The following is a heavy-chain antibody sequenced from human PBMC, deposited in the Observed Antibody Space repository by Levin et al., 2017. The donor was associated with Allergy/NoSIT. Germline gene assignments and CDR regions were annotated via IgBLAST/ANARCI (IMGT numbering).Heavy chain of an antibody. CDR2: INHSGST. CDR1: GGSFSGYY. J-gene: IGHJ4*02. CDR3: ARGARSGYDRGGY. Sequence: SQTLSLTCAVYGGSFSGYYWSWIRQPPGKGLEWIGEINHSGSTNYNPSLKSRVTISVDTSKNQFSLKLSSVTAADTAVYYCARGARSGYDRGGYWGQGTLVTVSS. D-gene: IGHD5-12*01. V-gene: IGHV4-34*01.